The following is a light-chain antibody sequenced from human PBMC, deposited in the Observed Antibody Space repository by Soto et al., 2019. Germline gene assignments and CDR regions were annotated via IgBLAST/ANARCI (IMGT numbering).Light chain of an antibody. J-gene: IGKJ5*01. CDR1: QSISPF. CDR3: QHFKSFPIT. V-gene: IGKV1-39*01. Sequence: DIQMTQSPSSLSASVGDRVTISCRASQSISPFLSWYQQRPGKAPKVLIYESSLLQSGVPSRFSGSGSGTDFTLTISSLQPEDFATYYCQHFKSFPITFGQGTRLEIK. CDR2: ESS.